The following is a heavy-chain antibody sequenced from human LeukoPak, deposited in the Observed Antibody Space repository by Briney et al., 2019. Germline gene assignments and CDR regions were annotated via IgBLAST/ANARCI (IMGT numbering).Heavy chain of an antibody. Sequence: ASETLSLTCSVSGGSISSSNYYWSWIRQPAGKGLEWIGRIYTSESTNYNPSLKSRVTISVDTSRNQFSLKLSSVTAADTAVYYCAREGKDIVVVPAAMRYYYYMDVWGKGTTVTISS. CDR3: AREGKDIVVVPAAMRYYYYMDV. CDR1: GGSISSSNYY. J-gene: IGHJ6*03. CDR2: IYTSEST. V-gene: IGHV4-61*02. D-gene: IGHD2-2*01.